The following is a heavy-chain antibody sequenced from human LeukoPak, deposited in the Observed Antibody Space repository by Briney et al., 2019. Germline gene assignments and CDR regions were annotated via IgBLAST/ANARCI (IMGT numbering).Heavy chain of an antibody. J-gene: IGHJ4*02. V-gene: IGHV3-23*01. CDR1: GFTFGDYS. CDR2: ISGSGGST. CDR3: AKSMYYYGSGSDY. Sequence: GGSLRLSCAASGFTFGDYSMHWVRQAPGKGLEWVSAISGSGGSTYYADSVKGRFTISRDNSKNTLYLQMNSLRAEDTAVYYCAKSMYYYGSGSDYWGQGTLVTVSS. D-gene: IGHD3-10*01.